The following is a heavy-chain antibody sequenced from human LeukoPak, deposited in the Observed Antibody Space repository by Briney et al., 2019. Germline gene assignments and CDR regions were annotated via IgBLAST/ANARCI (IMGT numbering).Heavy chain of an antibody. CDR3: ARHTGLSSGYYYYFDY. J-gene: IGHJ4*02. Sequence: SETLSLTCTVSGGSISSYYWSWIRQPPGKGLEWIGYIYYSGSTSYNPSLKSRVTISVDTSKNQFSLKLSSVTAADTAVYYCARHTGLSSGYYYYFDYWGQGTLVTVSS. CDR2: IYYSGST. V-gene: IGHV4-59*08. CDR1: GGSISSYY. D-gene: IGHD3-22*01.